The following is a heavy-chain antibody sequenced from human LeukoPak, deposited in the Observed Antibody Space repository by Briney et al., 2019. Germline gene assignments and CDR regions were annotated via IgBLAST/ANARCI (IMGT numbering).Heavy chain of an antibody. V-gene: IGHV4-38-2*02. CDR3: ATTTIRLGY. Sequence: SETLSLTCTVSGYSISSGYHWGWIRQPPGKGLEWIGSIYYSGTTYYNPSLKSRVTISVDTSKNQFSLKLSSVTAADTAVYYCATTTIRLGYWGQGTLVTVSS. D-gene: IGHD1-26*01. J-gene: IGHJ4*02. CDR1: GYSISSGYH. CDR2: IYYSGTT.